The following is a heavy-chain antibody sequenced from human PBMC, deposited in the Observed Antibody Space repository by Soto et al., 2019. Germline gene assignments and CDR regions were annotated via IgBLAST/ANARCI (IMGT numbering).Heavy chain of an antibody. J-gene: IGHJ6*02. V-gene: IGHV4-30-2*01. D-gene: IGHD6-6*01. CDR2: IYHSGST. CDR1: GGSISSGTYS. Sequence: QLQLQESGSGLVKPSQTLSLTCAVSGGSISSGTYSWSWIRQPPGKALERIGYIYHSGSTYYNPSLKSRVTMSVDRSKNQFSLKLSSLTAADTAVYYCARGSSAGGMDVWGQGTTVTVSS. CDR3: ARGSSAGGMDV.